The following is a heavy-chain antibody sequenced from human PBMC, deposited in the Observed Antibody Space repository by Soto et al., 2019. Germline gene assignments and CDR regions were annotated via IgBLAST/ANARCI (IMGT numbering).Heavy chain of an antibody. Sequence: QVQLVQSGAEVKKPGSSVTVSCKASGGTFGNSAISWVRQAPGQGLEWMGGIIPIFTTPDYAPKFQGRVTITADESTSTAYLEWTSLRSEGTAVYYCARDKDRQQLSDSYYYGIDVWGQGTTVTVSS. CDR3: ARDKDRQQLSDSYYYGIDV. CDR2: IIPIFTTP. V-gene: IGHV1-69*12. J-gene: IGHJ6*02. CDR1: GGTFGNSA.